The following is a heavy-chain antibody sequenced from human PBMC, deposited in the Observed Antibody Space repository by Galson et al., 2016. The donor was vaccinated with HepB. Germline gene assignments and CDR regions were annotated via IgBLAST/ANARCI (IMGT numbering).Heavy chain of an antibody. D-gene: IGHD2/OR15-2a*01. J-gene: IGHJ2*01. Sequence: SLRLSCASSGFTFGDYAMSWFRQAPGKGLEWVGFIRSKAYGGTAQYAASVKGRFTISRDDSKSIAYLLMNSLKTEDTAVYYCTRAEYYSYPEHFALWGRGTLVTVSS. CDR2: IRSKAYGGTA. V-gene: IGHV3-49*03. CDR3: TRAEYYSYPEHFAL. CDR1: GFTFGDYA.